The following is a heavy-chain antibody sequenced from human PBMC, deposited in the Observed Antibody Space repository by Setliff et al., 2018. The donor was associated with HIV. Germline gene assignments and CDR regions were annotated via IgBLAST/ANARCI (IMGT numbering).Heavy chain of an antibody. Sequence: KPGGSLRLSCAASGFTVSDSYLTWVRQAPGKGLEWVSSISSTSEYIYYAESVKGRFTISRDNAKNSLYLQMNSLRTEDTAVYYCAVRPGGHMDVWGRGTTVTVSS. CDR2: ISSTSEYI. J-gene: IGHJ6*03. CDR1: GFTVSDSY. CDR3: AVRPGGHMDV. D-gene: IGHD3-16*01. V-gene: IGHV3-21*01.